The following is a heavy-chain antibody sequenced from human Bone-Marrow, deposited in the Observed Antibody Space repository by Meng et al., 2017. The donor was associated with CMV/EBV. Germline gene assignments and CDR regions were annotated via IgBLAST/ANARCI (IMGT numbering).Heavy chain of an antibody. CDR1: GFTFDDYT. CDR3: ARGQKADY. CDR2: ISWDGGST. J-gene: IGHJ4*02. V-gene: IGHV3-43*01. Sequence: GGSLRLSCAASGFTFDDYTMHWVRQAPGKGLEWVSLISWDGGSTYYADSVKGRFTISRDNSKNSLYLQMNSLRAEDTAVYYCARGQKADYWGQGTLVTVSS.